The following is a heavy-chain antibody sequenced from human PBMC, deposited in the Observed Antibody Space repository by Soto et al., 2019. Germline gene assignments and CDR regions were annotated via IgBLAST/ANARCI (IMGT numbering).Heavy chain of an antibody. V-gene: IGHV4-59*01. Sequence: QVQLKESGPGLVKPSETLSLTCTVSGGSFSSYYWSWIRQPPGKGLDWIGYIYYSGHTNYNPSLKSRVAISVHTSRNQFSLKLRSVTAADTGVYYCARGSYNLLTGYYLGYWGQGTLVTVSS. J-gene: IGHJ4*02. CDR3: ARGSYNLLTGYYLGY. D-gene: IGHD3-9*01. CDR2: IYYSGHT. CDR1: GGSFSSYY.